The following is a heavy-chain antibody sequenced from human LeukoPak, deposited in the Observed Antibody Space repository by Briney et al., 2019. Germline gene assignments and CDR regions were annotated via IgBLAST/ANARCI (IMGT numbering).Heavy chain of an antibody. CDR1: GFTFRSYS. CDR2: ISSSSSYI. D-gene: IGHD2-15*01. Sequence: GGSLRLSCAASGFTFRSYSMNWVRQAPGKGLEWVSSISSSSSYIHYADSVKGRFAIPRDNAKNSLYLQMHSLRAEDTAVYYCASGGVAEGADYWGQGTLVTVSS. J-gene: IGHJ4*02. V-gene: IGHV3-21*01. CDR3: ASGGVAEGADY.